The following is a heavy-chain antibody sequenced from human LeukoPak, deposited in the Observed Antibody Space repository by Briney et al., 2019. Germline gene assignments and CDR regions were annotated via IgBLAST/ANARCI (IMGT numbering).Heavy chain of an antibody. CDR3: AKNRGVAPHSFES. J-gene: IGHJ4*02. Sequence: GGSLRLSCAASGFTFSSYSMNWVRQAPGKGLEWVSAISGSGGSTYYADSVKGRFTISRDNSKNTLYLQMNSLRAEDTAVYYCAKNRGVAPHSFESWGQGTLVTVSS. D-gene: IGHD3-10*01. CDR1: GFTFSSYS. CDR2: ISGSGGST. V-gene: IGHV3-23*01.